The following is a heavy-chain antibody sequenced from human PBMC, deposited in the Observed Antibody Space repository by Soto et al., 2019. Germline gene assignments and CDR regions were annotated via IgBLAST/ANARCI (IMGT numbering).Heavy chain of an antibody. CDR2: INSDGSST. CDR1: GFTFSSYW. D-gene: IGHD6-13*01. Sequence: GGSLRLSCAASGFTFSSYWMHWVRQAPGKGLVWVSRINSDGSSTSYADSVKGRFTISRDNAKNTLYLQMNSLRAEDTAVYYCARACLGSWYFLSSYYYGMDVWGQGTTVTAP. J-gene: IGHJ6*02. V-gene: IGHV3-74*01. CDR3: ARACLGSWYFLSSYYYGMDV.